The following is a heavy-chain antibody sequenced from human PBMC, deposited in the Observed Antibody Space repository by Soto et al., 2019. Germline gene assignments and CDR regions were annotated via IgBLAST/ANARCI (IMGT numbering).Heavy chain of an antibody. CDR1: GFTFSSYA. Sequence: GGSLRLSCAASGFTFSSYAMSWVRQAPGKGLEWVSAISGSGGSTYYADSVKGRFTISRDNSKNTLYLQMNSLRVEDTAVYYCAKDSVSLKHQSAFDIWGQGTMVTVSS. V-gene: IGHV3-23*01. D-gene: IGHD3-16*01. CDR2: ISGSGGST. J-gene: IGHJ3*02. CDR3: AKDSVSLKHQSAFDI.